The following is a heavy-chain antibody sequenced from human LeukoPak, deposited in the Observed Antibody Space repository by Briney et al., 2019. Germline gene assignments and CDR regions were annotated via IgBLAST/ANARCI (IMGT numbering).Heavy chain of an antibody. Sequence: KPSETLSLTCAVYGGSFSGYYWSWIRQPPGKGLEWIGEINHSGSTNYNPSLKSRVTISVDTSKNQFSLKLSSVTAADTAVYYCARGLSSSSWRSGYYFDYWGQGTLVTVSS. J-gene: IGHJ4*02. D-gene: IGHD6-13*01. CDR1: GGSFSGYY. V-gene: IGHV4-34*01. CDR2: INHSGST. CDR3: ARGLSSSSWRSGYYFDY.